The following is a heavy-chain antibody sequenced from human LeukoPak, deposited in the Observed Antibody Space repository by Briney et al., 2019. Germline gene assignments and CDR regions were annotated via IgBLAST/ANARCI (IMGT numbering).Heavy chain of an antibody. J-gene: IGHJ3*02. V-gene: IGHV4-59*01. CDR1: GGSISSYY. CDR3: AGVWDSNAFDI. CDR2: IYYSGST. D-gene: IGHD1-26*01. Sequence: SETLSLTCTVSGGSISSYYWSWIRQPPGKGLEWIGYIYYSGSTNYNPSLKSRVTISVDTSKNQFSLKLSSVTAADTAVYYCAGVWDSNAFDIWGQGTMVTVSS.